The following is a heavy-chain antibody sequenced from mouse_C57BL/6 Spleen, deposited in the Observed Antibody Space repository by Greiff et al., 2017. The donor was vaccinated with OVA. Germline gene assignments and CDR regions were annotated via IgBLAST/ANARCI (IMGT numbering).Heavy chain of an antibody. CDR3: SRKRYYGSSDWYFDV. CDR2: IYPGDGDT. J-gene: IGHJ1*03. Sequence: QVQLKQSGPELVKPGASVKISCKASGYAFSSSWMNWVKQRPGKGLEWIGRIYPGDGDTNYNGKFKGKATLTADKSSSTAYMQLSRLTSEDSAVSFCSRKRYYGSSDWYFDVWGTGTTVTVSS. D-gene: IGHD1-1*01. CDR1: GYAFSSSW. V-gene: IGHV1-82*01.